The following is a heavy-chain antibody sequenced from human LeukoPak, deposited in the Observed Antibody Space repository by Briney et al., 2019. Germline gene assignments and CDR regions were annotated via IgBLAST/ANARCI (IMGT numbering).Heavy chain of an antibody. V-gene: IGHV4-59*01. Sequence: RASETLSLTCTVSGGSISSYYWSWIRQPPGKGLEWIGYIYYSGSTNYNPSLKSRVTISVDTSKNQFSLKLSSVTAADTAVYYCARGGILSFDYWGQGTLVTVSS. CDR2: IYYSGST. J-gene: IGHJ4*02. CDR3: ARGGILSFDY. D-gene: IGHD3-16*01. CDR1: GGSISSYY.